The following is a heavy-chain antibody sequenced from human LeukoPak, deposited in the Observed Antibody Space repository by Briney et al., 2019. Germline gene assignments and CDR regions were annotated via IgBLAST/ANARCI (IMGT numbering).Heavy chain of an antibody. CDR3: AKVRAVAGYYFDY. V-gene: IGHV3-23*01. D-gene: IGHD6-19*01. CDR1: GFTFSSYA. Sequence: GGSLRLSCAASGFTFSSYAMSWVRQAPGKGLEWVSAISGSGGSTYYADSVKGRFTISRDNSKNTLYLQMNSLRAEDSAVYYCAKVRAVAGYYFDYWGQGTLVTVSS. J-gene: IGHJ4*02. CDR2: ISGSGGST.